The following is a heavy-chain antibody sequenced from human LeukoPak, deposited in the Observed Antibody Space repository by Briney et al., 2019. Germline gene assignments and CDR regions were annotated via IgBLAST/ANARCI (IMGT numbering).Heavy chain of an antibody. D-gene: IGHD3-3*01. V-gene: IGHV3-23*01. CDR1: GFTFSSYA. J-gene: IGHJ4*02. CDR2: ISGSGGST. CDR3: ARDQGVRFLEWLVGY. Sequence: PGGSLRLSCAASGFTFSSYAMSWVRQAPGKGLEWVSGISGSGGSTYYADSVKGRFTISRDNAKNSLYLQMNSLRAEDTAVYYCARDQGVRFLEWLVGYWGQGTLVTVSS.